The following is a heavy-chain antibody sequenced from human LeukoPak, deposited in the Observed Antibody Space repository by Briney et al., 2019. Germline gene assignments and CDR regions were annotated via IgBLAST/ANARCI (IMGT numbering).Heavy chain of an antibody. D-gene: IGHD1-26*01. CDR2: INWNGGST. CDR3: ARGRFGLYSESHSPFDP. V-gene: IGHV3-20*01. CDR1: GFTFDDYG. J-gene: IGHJ5*02. Sequence: GGSLRLSCAVSGFTFDDYGMSWVRQAPGKGLEWVSGINWNGGSTGHADSVKGRFTISRDNAKNSLYLQMNSLRAEDTALYHCARGRFGLYSESHSPFDPWGQGTLVTVSS.